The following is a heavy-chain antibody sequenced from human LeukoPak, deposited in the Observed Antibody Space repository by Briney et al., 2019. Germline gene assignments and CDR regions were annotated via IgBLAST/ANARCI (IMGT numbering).Heavy chain of an antibody. CDR2: IIPILGIA. V-gene: IGHV1-69*04. CDR3: ARDYYDSSGYYKN. J-gene: IGHJ4*02. CDR1: GGTFSSYA. D-gene: IGHD3-22*01. Sequence: SVKVSCKASGGTFSSYAISWVRQAPGQGLEWMGRIIPILGIANYAQKFQGRVTITADKSTSTAYMELSSLRSEDTAVYYCARDYYDSSGYYKNWGQGTLVTVSS.